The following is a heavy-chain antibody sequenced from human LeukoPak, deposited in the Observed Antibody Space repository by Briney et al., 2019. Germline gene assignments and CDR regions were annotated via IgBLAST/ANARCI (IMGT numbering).Heavy chain of an antibody. CDR1: GYTFTSYY. D-gene: IGHD6-13*01. CDR3: ARESSPGIAAAGSFDY. CDR2: INPSGGST. Sequence: ASVKVSCKASGYTFTSYYMHWVRQAPGQGLEWMGIINPSGGSTSYAQKFQGRVTMTRDTSTSTVYMELSSLRSEDTAVYYCARESSPGIAAAGSFDYWGQGTLVTVSS. V-gene: IGHV1-46*01. J-gene: IGHJ4*02.